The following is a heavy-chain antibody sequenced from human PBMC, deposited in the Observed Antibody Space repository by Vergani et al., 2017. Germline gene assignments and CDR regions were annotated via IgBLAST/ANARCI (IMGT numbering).Heavy chain of an antibody. CDR1: GGSISTNS. J-gene: IGHJ4*02. V-gene: IGHV4-59*08. CDR3: ARGDVVVPAALFDY. Sequence: QVQLQESGPGLVKPSETLSLTCTVSGGSISTNSWSWIRQPPGKGLEWIGYIYYSGSTNYNPYNPSLKSRVTISVDTSKNQFSLKLSSVTAADTAVYYCARGDVVVPAALFDYWGQGTLVTVSS. D-gene: IGHD2-2*01. CDR2: IYYSGST.